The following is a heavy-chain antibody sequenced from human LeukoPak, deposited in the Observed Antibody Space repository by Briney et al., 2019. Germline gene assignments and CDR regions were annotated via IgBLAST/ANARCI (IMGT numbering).Heavy chain of an antibody. J-gene: IGHJ3*02. Sequence: SETLSLTCTVYGGSISSYYWSWIRQPPGKGLEWIGYIYYSGSTNYNPSLKSRVTISVDTSKNQFSLKLSSVTAADTAVYYCARDRSSYYDFWSGTQADAFDIWGQGTMVTVSS. CDR3: ARDRSSYYDFWSGTQADAFDI. V-gene: IGHV4-59*01. CDR2: IYYSGST. D-gene: IGHD3-3*01. CDR1: GGSISSYY.